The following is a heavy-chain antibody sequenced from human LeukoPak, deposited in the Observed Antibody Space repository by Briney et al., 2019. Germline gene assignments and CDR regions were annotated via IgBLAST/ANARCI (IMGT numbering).Heavy chain of an antibody. CDR3: AKGSRFNWFDP. Sequence: QPGGSLRLSCAASGFTFSSYAMSWVRQTPGKGLEWVSAISGSGGSTYYADSVKGRFTISRDNSKNTLYLQMNNLRVEDTAVYYCAKGSRFNWFDPWGQGTLVTVSS. CDR2: ISGSGGST. J-gene: IGHJ5*02. CDR1: GFTFSSYA. V-gene: IGHV3-23*01.